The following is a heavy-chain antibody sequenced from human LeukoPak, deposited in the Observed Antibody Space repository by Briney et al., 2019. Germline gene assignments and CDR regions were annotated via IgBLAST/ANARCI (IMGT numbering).Heavy chain of an antibody. CDR2: ISGSGGST. J-gene: IGHJ4*02. Sequence: PGGSLRLSCAASGFTFSSYGMHWVRQAPGKGLEWVSAISGSGGSTYYADSVKGRFTISRDNSKNTLYLQMNSLRAEDTAVYYCAKDQGGYCSGGSCPVDYWGQGTLVTVSS. D-gene: IGHD2-15*01. CDR3: AKDQGGYCSGGSCPVDY. CDR1: GFTFSSYG. V-gene: IGHV3-23*01.